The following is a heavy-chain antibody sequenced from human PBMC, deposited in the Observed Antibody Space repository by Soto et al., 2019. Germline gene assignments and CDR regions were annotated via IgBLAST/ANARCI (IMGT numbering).Heavy chain of an antibody. V-gene: IGHV1-46*01. CDR3: ARRLPKGWFDP. CDR1: GYDFTDYY. D-gene: IGHD2-21*02. Sequence: EASVKVSCKASGYDFTDYYMHWVRQAPGQGLEWMGIINPSGGSTNYAQKFQDRVTMTRDTSTSTVYMELSSLRSEDTAVYYCARRLPKGWFDPWGQGTLVTVSS. J-gene: IGHJ5*02. CDR2: INPSGGST.